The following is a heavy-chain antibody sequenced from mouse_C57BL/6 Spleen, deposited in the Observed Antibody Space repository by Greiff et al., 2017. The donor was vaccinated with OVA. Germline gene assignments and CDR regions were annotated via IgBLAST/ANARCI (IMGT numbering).Heavy chain of an antibody. Sequence: VQLQQPGAELVKPGASVKLSCKASGYTFTSYWMQWVKQRPGQGLEWIGEIDPSDSYTNYNQKFKGKATLTVDTSSSTAYMQLSSLTSEDSAVYYCASATGPGYWGQGPTLPVAS. CDR3: ASATGPGY. J-gene: IGHJ2*01. V-gene: IGHV1-50*01. D-gene: IGHD4-1*02. CDR1: GYTFTSYW. CDR2: IDPSDSYT.